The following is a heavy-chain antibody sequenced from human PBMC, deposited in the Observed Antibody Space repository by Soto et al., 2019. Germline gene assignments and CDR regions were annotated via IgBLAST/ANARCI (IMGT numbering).Heavy chain of an antibody. CDR2: ISTYNGNT. Sequence: QVQLVQSGTEVKKPGASVKVSCKPSGYTFTTYGISWLRQAPGQGLDWVGWISTYNGNTNYAQKLQGRVTLTTDTSTSTAYMELRSLRSDATAVYYCARSLTGTTAPFDYWGQGTLVTVSS. J-gene: IGHJ4*02. CDR3: ARSLTGTTAPFDY. V-gene: IGHV1-18*01. D-gene: IGHD1-20*01. CDR1: GYTFTTYG.